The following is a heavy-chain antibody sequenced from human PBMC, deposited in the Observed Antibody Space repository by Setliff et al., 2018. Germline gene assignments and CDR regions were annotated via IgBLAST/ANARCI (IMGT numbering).Heavy chain of an antibody. CDR1: GGSISSYY. Sequence: SETLSLTCTVSGGSISSYYWSWIRQPPGKGLEWIGYIYYSGSTNYNPSLKSRVTISVDTSKNQFSLKLSSVTAADTAVYYCARAHPSRMIVVVRAYYYFDYWGQGTLVTVSS. D-gene: IGHD3-22*01. V-gene: IGHV4-59*08. J-gene: IGHJ4*02. CDR3: ARAHPSRMIVVVRAYYYFDY. CDR2: IYYSGST.